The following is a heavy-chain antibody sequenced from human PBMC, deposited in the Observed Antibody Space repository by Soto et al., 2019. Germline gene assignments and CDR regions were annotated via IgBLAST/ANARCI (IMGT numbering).Heavy chain of an antibody. CDR1: EDSVSSNSAA. Sequence: SQALSLTCAISEDSVSSNSAAWNWIRQSPSRGLEWLGRTYYRSKWYNDYAVSVKSRITINPDTSKNQFSLQLNSVTPEDTAVYYCAIVLVIAAAGQFVYWGQGTLVTVS. V-gene: IGHV6-1*01. CDR2: TYYRSKWYN. J-gene: IGHJ4*02. D-gene: IGHD6-13*01. CDR3: AIVLVIAAAGQFVY.